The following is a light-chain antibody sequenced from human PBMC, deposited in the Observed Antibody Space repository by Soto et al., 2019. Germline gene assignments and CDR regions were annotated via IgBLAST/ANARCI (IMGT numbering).Light chain of an antibody. V-gene: IGKV3-20*01. CDR3: KQCGGSPYT. J-gene: IGKJ2*01. Sequence: EIVLTQSPGTLSLSPGERATLSCRASQSISSSYLAWYQQKPGQSPRLLIYGASNRATGIPDRFSGSGSGTDFTLTISRLEPEDFAVDYCKQCGGSPYTFGQGSKLEIK. CDR1: QSISSSY. CDR2: GAS.